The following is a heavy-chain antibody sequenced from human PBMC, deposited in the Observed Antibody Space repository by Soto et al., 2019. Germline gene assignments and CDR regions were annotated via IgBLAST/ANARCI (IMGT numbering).Heavy chain of an antibody. V-gene: IGHV1-69*01. CDR3: ARDSGGTTVAFGMDV. J-gene: IGHJ6*02. CDR2: MIPIFGTA. Sequence: QVQLVQSGAEVKKPGSSVKVSCKASGGTFSSYAISWVRQAPGQGLEWMGGMIPIFGTANYAQKFQGRVTSTADESKSTAYMELSRLRSEDTAVYYCARDSGGTTVAFGMDVWGQGTTVTVSS. CDR1: GGTFSSYA. D-gene: IGHD4-17*01.